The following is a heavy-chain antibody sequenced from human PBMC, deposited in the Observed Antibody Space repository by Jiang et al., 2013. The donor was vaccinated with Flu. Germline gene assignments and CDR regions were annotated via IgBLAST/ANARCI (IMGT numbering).Heavy chain of an antibody. V-gene: IGHV1-3*01. J-gene: IGHJ6*02. CDR1: GQTLTSYA. CDR2: INPDKGNT. Sequence: EVKKPGASVKVSCKASGQTLTSYAMHWVRQAPGQGLEWMGWINPDKGNTEYSERLQGRVTITRDTSANTAFMELTSLRSADTAIYYCARNDENFDLWSGSRTYGMDVWGQGTTVIVSS. CDR3: ARNDENFDLWSGSRTYGMDV. D-gene: IGHD3-3*01.